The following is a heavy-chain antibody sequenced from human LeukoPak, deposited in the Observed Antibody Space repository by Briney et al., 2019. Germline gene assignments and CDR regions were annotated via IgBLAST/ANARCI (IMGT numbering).Heavy chain of an antibody. CDR2: ISSSSSTI. V-gene: IGHV3-48*01. CDR3: AREGQGGYDLFDY. D-gene: IGHD5-12*01. Sequence: PGGSLRLSCAASGFTFSSYSMNWVRQAPGKGLEWVSYISSSSSTIYYADSVKGRFTISRDNSKNTLYLQMNSLRTEDTAVHYCAREGQGGYDLFDYWGQGTLVTVSS. CDR1: GFTFSSYS. J-gene: IGHJ4*02.